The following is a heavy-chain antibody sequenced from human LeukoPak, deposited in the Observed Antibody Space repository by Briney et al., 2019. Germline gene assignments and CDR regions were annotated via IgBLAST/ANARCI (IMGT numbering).Heavy chain of an antibody. CDR2: INPSGGST. CDR3: ARSGTIAAAGTEGYNWFDP. D-gene: IGHD6-13*01. J-gene: IGHJ5*02. Sequence: ASVKVSCKASGYTFTSYYMHWVRQAPEQGLEWMGIINPSGGSTSYAQKFQGRVTMTRDTSTSTVYMELSSQRSEDTAVYYCARSGTIAAAGTEGYNWFDPWGQGTLVTVSS. V-gene: IGHV1-46*01. CDR1: GYTFTSYY.